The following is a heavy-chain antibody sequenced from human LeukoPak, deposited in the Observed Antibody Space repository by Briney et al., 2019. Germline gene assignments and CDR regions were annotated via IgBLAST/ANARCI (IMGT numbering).Heavy chain of an antibody. CDR2: ISHDGNDK. CDR1: GFTLRSYG. Sequence: PGRSLRLSCAAPGFTLRSYGMHWLRQAPDKGLEWVAVISHDGNDKYYGDSLKGRFTISRDNSKNTLYLQMNSLRAEDTAVYYCARDAGTWGYGYNFDYWGQGTLVSVSS. D-gene: IGHD1-14*01. V-gene: IGHV3-30*03. CDR3: ARDAGTWGYGYNFDY. J-gene: IGHJ4*02.